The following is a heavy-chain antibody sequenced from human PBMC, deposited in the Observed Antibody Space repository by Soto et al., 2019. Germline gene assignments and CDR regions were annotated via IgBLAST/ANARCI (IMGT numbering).Heavy chain of an antibody. J-gene: IGHJ6*03. V-gene: IGHV4-34*01. CDR2: IHHSGST. Sequence: QVQLQQWGAGLLKPSETLSLTCAVYGGSFSGYYWSWIRQPPGKGLEWIGEIHHSGSTNYNPSRKSRVTIAVDPSKNPFALKLSSVTAADTAVYYCARRGIAAILHYYCYMDVWGKGTTVTVSS. CDR1: GGSFSGYY. D-gene: IGHD6-13*01. CDR3: ARRGIAAILHYYCYMDV.